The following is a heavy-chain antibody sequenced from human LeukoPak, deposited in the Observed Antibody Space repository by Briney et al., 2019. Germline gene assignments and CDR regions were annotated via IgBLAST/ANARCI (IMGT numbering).Heavy chain of an antibody. D-gene: IGHD3-22*01. CDR1: GFTVSSNY. J-gene: IGHJ3*02. Sequence: WGSLRLSCAASGFTVSSNYMSWVRQAPGKGLEWVSVIYRGGSTYYADSVKGRFTISRDNSKDTLYLQMNSLRAEDTAVYYCTRDLPLTGESSGYSAFEIWGQGTMVTVSS. CDR2: IYRGGST. V-gene: IGHV3-53*01. CDR3: TRDLPLTGESSGYSAFEI.